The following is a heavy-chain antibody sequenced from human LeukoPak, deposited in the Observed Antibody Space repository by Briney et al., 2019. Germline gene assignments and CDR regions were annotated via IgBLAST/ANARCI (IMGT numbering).Heavy chain of an antibody. CDR2: INPNSGGT. CDR1: GYIFTGYY. V-gene: IGHV1-2*02. CDR3: ARVAPPGSYDSKEYFQH. J-gene: IGHJ1*01. D-gene: IGHD3-22*01. Sequence: ASVKVSCKASGYIFTGYYMHWVRQAPGQGLEWMGWINPNSGGTNYAQKFQGRVTMTRDTSISTAYMELSRLRSDDTAVYYCARVAPPGSYDSKEYFQHWGQGTLVTVSS.